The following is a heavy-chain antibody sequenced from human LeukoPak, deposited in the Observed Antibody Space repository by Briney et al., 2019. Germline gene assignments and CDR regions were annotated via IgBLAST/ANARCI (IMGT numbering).Heavy chain of an antibody. CDR1: GFTFSSND. V-gene: IGHV3-23*01. Sequence: GGSLRLSCAASGFTFSSNDMAWVRQAPGKGLEWVSTIVLSDGRTFYADSVEGRFTISSDDSKTTLYLQMNSLRAEDTAVYYCAKRPGYGFAFDIWGRGTVVTVSS. CDR2: IVLSDGRT. D-gene: IGHD2-15*01. J-gene: IGHJ3*02. CDR3: AKRPGYGFAFDI.